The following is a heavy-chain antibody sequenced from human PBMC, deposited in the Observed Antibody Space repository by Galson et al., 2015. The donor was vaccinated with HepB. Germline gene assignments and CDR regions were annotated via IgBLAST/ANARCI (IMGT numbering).Heavy chain of an antibody. CDR1: GGSISSSSYY. D-gene: IGHD6-13*01. J-gene: IGHJ6*02. V-gene: IGHV4-39*01. CDR3: ARHPRSSWYGPNYYYGMDV. CDR2: IYYSGST. Sequence: SETLSLTCTVSGGSISSSSYYWGWIRQPPGKGLEWIGSIYYSGSTYYNPSLKSRVTISVDTSKNQFSLKLSSVTAADTAVYYCARHPRSSWYGPNYYYGMDVWGQGTTVTVSS.